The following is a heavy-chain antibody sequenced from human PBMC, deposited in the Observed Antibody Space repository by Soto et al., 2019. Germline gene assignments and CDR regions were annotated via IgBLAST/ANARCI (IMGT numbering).Heavy chain of an antibody. J-gene: IGHJ1*01. CDR3: ARDFMH. V-gene: IGHV4-34*01. Sequence: QGQLQQWGTGLLRPSETLSLSCGLYGASFSGFYWSWIRQAPGKGLAWIGEITYSGVANYNPSLTSRVTISVDTSKNHFSLRLNSVTAADTAVYFCARDFMHWGQGTLVIVSS. CDR2: ITYSGVA. CDR1: GASFSGFY.